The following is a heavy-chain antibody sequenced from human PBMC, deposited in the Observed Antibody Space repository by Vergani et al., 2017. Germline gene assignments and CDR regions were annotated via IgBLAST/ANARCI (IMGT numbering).Heavy chain of an antibody. CDR3: ARARWATGYYYCGMDV. Sequence: QVQLQESGPGLVKPSETLSLTCAVYGGSFSGYYWSWIRQPPGKGLEWIGEINHSGSTNYNPSLKSRVTISVDTSKNQFSLKLSSVTAADTAVYYCARARWATGYYYCGMDVWGQGTTVTVSS. CDR2: INHSGST. CDR1: GGSFSGYY. J-gene: IGHJ6*02. V-gene: IGHV4-34*01. D-gene: IGHD5-12*01.